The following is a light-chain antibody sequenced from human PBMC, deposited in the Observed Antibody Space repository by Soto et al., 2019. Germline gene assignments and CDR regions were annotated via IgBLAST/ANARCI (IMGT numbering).Light chain of an antibody. V-gene: IGKV3-15*01. Sequence: EMVMTQSPDTLSVSPGERITLSCRASQSVRNDLAWYQQKPGQAPRLLIYGASKRATGVPARFSGSGSGTEFALTISSLQSEDSAVYYCQQYNYWWTFXQGTKVDIK. CDR3: QQYNYWWT. J-gene: IGKJ1*01. CDR2: GAS. CDR1: QSVRND.